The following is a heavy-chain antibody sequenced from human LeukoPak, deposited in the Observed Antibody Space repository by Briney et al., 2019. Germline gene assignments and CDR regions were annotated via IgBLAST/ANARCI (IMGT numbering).Heavy chain of an antibody. J-gene: IGHJ3*02. D-gene: IGHD7-27*01. V-gene: IGHV4-59*01. CDR3: ATKAWGSGTFDI. Sequence: SETLSLTCTVSGASMTNYFWNWIRQPPGKGLEWIGYVSNTGDTTYKPSLRSRVTISVDTSKNHFSLSLSSVTAVDTAVYYCATKAWGSGTFDIWGQGTMVTVSA. CDR2: VSNTGDT. CDR1: GASMTNYF.